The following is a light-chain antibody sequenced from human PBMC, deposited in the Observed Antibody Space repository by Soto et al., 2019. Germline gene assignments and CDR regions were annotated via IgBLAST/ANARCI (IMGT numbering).Light chain of an antibody. CDR1: SSDVGRYNL. V-gene: IGLV2-23*01. J-gene: IGLJ1*01. Sequence: QSALTQPASVSGSPGQSITLSCTGTSSDVGRYNLVSWYQQHPGKAPKLMIYEGSKRPSGVSNRFSGSKSVNTASLTISGLQAEDEADYYCCSYAGSSTFVFGTGTKVTVL. CDR2: EGS. CDR3: CSYAGSSTFV.